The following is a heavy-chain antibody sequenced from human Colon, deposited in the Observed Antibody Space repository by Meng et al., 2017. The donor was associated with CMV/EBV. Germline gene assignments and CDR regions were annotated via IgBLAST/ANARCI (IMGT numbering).Heavy chain of an antibody. CDR1: GFTFSSYS. V-gene: IGHV3-23*01. CDR3: AKKNGYCGSTSCYYAFDI. J-gene: IGHJ3*02. D-gene: IGHD2-2*01. CDR2: ISGNSAAT. Sequence: GESLKISCAASGFTFSSYSMSWVRQAPGKGLEWVSIISGNSAATFYADSVKGQFTISRDNSKRILYLQMNTPRAEDTAIYYCAKKNGYCGSTSCYYAFDIWGQGTMVTVSS.